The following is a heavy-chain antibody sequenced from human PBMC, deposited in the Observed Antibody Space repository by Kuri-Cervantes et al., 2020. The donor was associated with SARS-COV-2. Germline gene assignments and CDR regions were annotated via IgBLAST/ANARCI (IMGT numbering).Heavy chain of an antibody. V-gene: IGHV3-9*01. J-gene: IGHJ4*02. D-gene: IGHD6-13*01. CDR1: GFTFDDYA. Sequence: GGSLRLSCAASGFTFDDYAMHWVRQAPGKGLEWVSGISWNSGSIGYADSVKGRFTISRDNAKNSLYLQMNSLRAEDTALYYCAKGYLVSSWIVDYWGQGTLVTVSS. CDR2: ISWNSGSI. CDR3: AKGYLVSSWIVDY.